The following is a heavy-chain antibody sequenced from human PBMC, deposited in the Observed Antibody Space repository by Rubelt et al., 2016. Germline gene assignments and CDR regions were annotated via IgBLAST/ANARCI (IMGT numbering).Heavy chain of an antibody. CDR3: ARDDSTSSAGWFDP. CDR1: DSSMNIHS. J-gene: IGHJ5*02. D-gene: IGHD6-6*01. Sequence: QVLLQESGPGLVKPSETLSLTCSISDSSMNIHSWSWFRRPPGKGLEWIGFVSDSGGTNYNPSLESRVSLSMDRSKAEFYMNLKSVTASDTAVYYCARDDSTSSAGWFDPWGPGTLVTVSS. CDR2: VSDSGGT. V-gene: IGHV4-59*11.